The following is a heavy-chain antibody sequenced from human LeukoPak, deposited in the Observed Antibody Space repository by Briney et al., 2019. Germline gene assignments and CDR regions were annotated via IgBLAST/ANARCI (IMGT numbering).Heavy chain of an antibody. D-gene: IGHD6-19*01. CDR1: GFTFSSYG. CDR3: TRAARYSSGWYDAFDI. J-gene: IGHJ3*02. CDR2: ISYDGSNK. Sequence: GGSLRLSCAASGFTFSSYGMHWVRQAPGKGLEWVAVISYDGSNKYYADSVKGRFTISRDNSKNTLYLQMNSLRAEDTAVYYCTRAARYSSGWYDAFDIWGQGTMVTVSS. V-gene: IGHV3-30*03.